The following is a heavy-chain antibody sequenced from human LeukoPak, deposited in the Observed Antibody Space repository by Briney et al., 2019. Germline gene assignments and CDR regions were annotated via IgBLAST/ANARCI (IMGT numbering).Heavy chain of an antibody. D-gene: IGHD1-7*01. V-gene: IGHV1-2*02. CDR2: INPNSGGT. Sequence: ASVKVSCKVSGYTLTELSMHWVRQAPGQGLEWMGWINPNSGGTNYAQKFQGRVTMTRDTSISTAYMELSRLRSDDTAVYYCARDPVTGTTEVNWFDPWGQGTLVTVSS. J-gene: IGHJ5*02. CDR1: GYTLTELS. CDR3: ARDPVTGTTEVNWFDP.